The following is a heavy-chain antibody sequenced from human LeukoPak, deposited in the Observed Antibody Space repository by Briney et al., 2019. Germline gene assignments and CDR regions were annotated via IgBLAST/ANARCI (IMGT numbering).Heavy chain of an antibody. Sequence: PGGSLRLSCAASGSTFSSYWMSWVRQAPGKGLEWVANIKQDGSEKYYVDSVKGRFTISRDNDKNSLYLQMNSLRAEDTAVYYCARGCRGSFDYWGQGTLVTVSS. CDR2: IKQDGSEK. D-gene: IGHD1-26*01. J-gene: IGHJ4*02. V-gene: IGHV3-7*01. CDR3: ARGCRGSFDY. CDR1: GSTFSSYW.